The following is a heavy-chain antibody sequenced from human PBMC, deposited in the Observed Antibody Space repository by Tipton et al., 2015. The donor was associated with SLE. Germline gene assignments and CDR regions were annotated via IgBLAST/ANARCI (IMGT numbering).Heavy chain of an antibody. Sequence: TLSLTCTVSGDSISSDHWSWIRQPPGKGLEWIGHIYYSGRTNYNPSLRSGFTISVDASKNQFSLKLSSVTAADTAVYYCARDLGRLYFDYWGQGPLVTVSS. CDR2: IYYSGRT. D-gene: IGHD3-16*01. J-gene: IGHJ4*02. CDR1: GDSISSDH. CDR3: ARDLGRLYFDY. V-gene: IGHV4-59*01.